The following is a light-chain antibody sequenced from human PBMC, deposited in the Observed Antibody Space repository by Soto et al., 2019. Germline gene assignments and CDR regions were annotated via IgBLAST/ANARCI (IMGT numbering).Light chain of an antibody. CDR1: QSVSSSY. CDR2: DAS. J-gene: IGKJ1*01. V-gene: IGKV3-20*01. Sequence: ETVLTQSPGTLSLSPGDRATLSCRASQSVSSSYLAWYQQKPGQAPRLPIYDASRRATGIPDRFSGSGSGTDFTLTISRLEPEDFAVYYCQQYGSTPRTFGQGTKVDIK. CDR3: QQYGSTPRT.